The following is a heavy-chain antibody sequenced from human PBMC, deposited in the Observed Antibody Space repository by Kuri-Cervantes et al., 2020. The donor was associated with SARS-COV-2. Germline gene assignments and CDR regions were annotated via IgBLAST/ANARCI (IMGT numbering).Heavy chain of an antibody. CDR1: GGSFSGYY. J-gene: IGHJ5*02. D-gene: IGHD3-16*02. CDR3: ARGGYDYVWGSYRYWGETNWFDP. V-gene: IGHV4-34*01. CDR2: INHSGST. Sequence: SETLSLTCAVYGGSFSGYYWSWIRQPPGKGLEWIGEINHSGSTNYNPSLKSRVTISVDTSKNQFSLKLSSVTAADTAVYYCARGGYDYVWGSYRYWGETNWFDPWGQGTLATVSS.